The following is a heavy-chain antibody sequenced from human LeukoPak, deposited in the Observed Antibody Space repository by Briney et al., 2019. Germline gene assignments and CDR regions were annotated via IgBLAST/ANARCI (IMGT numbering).Heavy chain of an antibody. J-gene: IGHJ4*02. CDR2: IYDSGST. Sequence: PSETLSLTCTVSGGSIRSSYYYWGWIRQPPGKGLEWIGSIYDSGSTYYNPSLKSRVTISVDTSKNQFSLKLNSVTAADTAVYYCARAWGVSSWYDYWGQGTQVTVSS. CDR3: ARAWGVSSWYDY. CDR1: GGSIRSSYYY. D-gene: IGHD6-13*01. V-gene: IGHV4-39*01.